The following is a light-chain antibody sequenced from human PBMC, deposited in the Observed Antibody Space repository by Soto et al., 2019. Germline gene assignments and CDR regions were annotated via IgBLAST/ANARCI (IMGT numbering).Light chain of an antibody. CDR1: SSDIGNNG. CDR2: DND. Sequence: QSVLTQPPSVSAAPGQKVTISCSGSSSDIGNNGVSWYQQFPGTPPKLLIYDNDKRPSEIPDRFSGSKSGTSATLGITGLQTWDEADYYCGTWDSFLRGVFGGGTKLTVL. J-gene: IGLJ2*01. CDR3: GTWDSFLRGV. V-gene: IGLV1-51*01.